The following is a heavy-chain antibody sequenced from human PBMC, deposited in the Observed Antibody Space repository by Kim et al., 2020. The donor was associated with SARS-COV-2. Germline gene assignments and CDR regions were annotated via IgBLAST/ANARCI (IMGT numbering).Heavy chain of an antibody. V-gene: IGHV4-34*01. J-gene: IGHJ6*03. D-gene: IGHD3-3*01. CDR3: ASTYYDFWSGLRRYYYMDV. Sequence: SETLSLTCAVYGGSFSGYYWSWIRQPPGKGLEWIGEINHSGSTNYNPSLKSLITISVDTSKNQFSLKLSSVTAADTAVYYCASTYYDFWSGLRRYYYMDVWGKGTTVTVSS. CDR2: INHSGST. CDR1: GGSFSGYY.